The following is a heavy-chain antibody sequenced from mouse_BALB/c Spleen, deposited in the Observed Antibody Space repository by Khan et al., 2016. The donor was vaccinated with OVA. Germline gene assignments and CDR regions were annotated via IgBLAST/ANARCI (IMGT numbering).Heavy chain of an antibody. V-gene: IGHV1-5*01. CDR1: GYTFTSYW. Sequence: EVQLQQSGTVLARPGASVKMSCKASGYTFTSYWMHWVKQRPGQGLEWIGDIYPGNTDTNYNQKFKGKAKLTAVTSTSTANMEPSGLTNEDASVYYWTRRNWDVAWFAYWGQGTLVTVAA. J-gene: IGHJ3*01. CDR2: IYPGNTDT. CDR3: TRRNWDVAWFAY. D-gene: IGHD4-1*01.